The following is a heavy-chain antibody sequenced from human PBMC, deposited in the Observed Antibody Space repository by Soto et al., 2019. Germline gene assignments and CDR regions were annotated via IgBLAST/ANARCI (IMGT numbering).Heavy chain of an antibody. V-gene: IGHV4-34*01. D-gene: IGHD2-15*01. CDR2: INHSGST. CDR3: AKAGGGGAASSGWFDP. CDR1: GGSISSYY. J-gene: IGHJ5*02. Sequence: PSETLSHTCTGSGGSISSYYWTWLRQPPGTGLEWIGEINHSGSTNYNPSLKSRVTISVDTSKNQFSLKLTSVTAADTAVYYCAKAGGGGAASSGWFDPWGQGTLVTVSS.